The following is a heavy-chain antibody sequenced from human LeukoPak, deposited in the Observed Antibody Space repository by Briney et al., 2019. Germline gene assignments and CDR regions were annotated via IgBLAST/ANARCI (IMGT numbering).Heavy chain of an antibody. CDR2: TYYRSKWYN. Sequence: PSQTLSLTCVISGDSVSSNSVAWNWIRQSPSRGLEWLGRTYYRSKWYNEYAVPVKSRITINPDTSKNQLSLQLNSVTPEDTAVYYCARETINYFDYWGQGTLVTVSS. CDR3: ARETINYFDY. CDR1: GDSVSSNSVA. D-gene: IGHD4/OR15-4a*01. V-gene: IGHV6-1*01. J-gene: IGHJ4*02.